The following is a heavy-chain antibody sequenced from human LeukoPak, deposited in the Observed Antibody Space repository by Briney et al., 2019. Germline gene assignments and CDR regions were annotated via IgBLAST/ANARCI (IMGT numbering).Heavy chain of an antibody. CDR3: ARRLAGTEDY. Sequence: SETLSLTCTVSGGSTSSSSYYWGWIRQPPGKDLEWIGSIYYSGSTYYNPSLKSRVTISVDTSKNQFSLKLSSVTAADTAVYYCARRLAGTEDYWGQGTLVTVSS. CDR1: GGSTSSSSYY. J-gene: IGHJ4*02. D-gene: IGHD6-13*01. V-gene: IGHV4-39*01. CDR2: IYYSGST.